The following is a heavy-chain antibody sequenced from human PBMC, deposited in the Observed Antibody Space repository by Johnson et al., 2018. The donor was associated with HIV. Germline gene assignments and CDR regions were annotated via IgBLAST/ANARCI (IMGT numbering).Heavy chain of an antibody. D-gene: IGHD2-8*02. CDR3: ARVGLGGVPWTLDI. CDR2: IYSGGST. CDR1: GFTVSSNY. J-gene: IGHJ3*02. V-gene: IGHV3-53*01. Sequence: VQLVESGGGLVQPVGSLRLSCAASGFTVSSNYMSWVRQAPGKGLEWVSVIYSGGSTYNADSVKGRFTISRDSSKNTLFLQMNSLGVDDTAVYYCARVGLGGVPWTLDIWGQGTMVTVSS.